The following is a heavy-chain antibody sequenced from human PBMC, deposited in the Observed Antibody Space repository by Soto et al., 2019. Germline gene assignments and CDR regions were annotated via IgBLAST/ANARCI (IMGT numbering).Heavy chain of an antibody. CDR3: ARTYYDILTGYRYFDY. D-gene: IGHD3-9*01. CDR2: IYYSGST. Sequence: SETLSLTCTVSGGSISSYYWSWIRQPPGKGLEWIGYIYYSGSTNYNPSLKSRVTISVDTSKNPFSLKLSSVTAADTAVYYCARTYYDILTGYRYFDYWGQGTLVTVSS. J-gene: IGHJ4*02. V-gene: IGHV4-59*08. CDR1: GGSISSYY.